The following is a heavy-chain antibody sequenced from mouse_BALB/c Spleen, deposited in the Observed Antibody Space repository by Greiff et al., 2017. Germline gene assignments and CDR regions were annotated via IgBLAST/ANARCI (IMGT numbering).Heavy chain of an antibody. Sequence: EVQLQESGPGLVKPSQSLSLTCSVTGYSITSGYYWNWIRQFPGNKLEWMGYISYDGSNNYNPSLKNRISITRDTSKNQFFLKLNSVTTEDTATYYCAREGSTMITPFAYWGQGTLVTVSA. CDR1: GYSITSGYY. CDR2: ISYDGSN. CDR3: AREGSTMITPFAY. V-gene: IGHV3-6*02. J-gene: IGHJ3*01. D-gene: IGHD2-4*01.